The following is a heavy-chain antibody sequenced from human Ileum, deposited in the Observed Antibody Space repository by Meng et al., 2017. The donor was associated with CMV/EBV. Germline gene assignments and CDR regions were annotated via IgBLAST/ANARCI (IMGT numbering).Heavy chain of an antibody. CDR1: GFTFSSYA. CDR2: LSSDGGST. J-gene: IGHJ4*02. CDR3: AKRDGNTKGGFDF. V-gene: IGHV3-64*01. Sequence: CAASGFTFSSYAMHWVRQAPGKGLEYVSSLSSDGGSTHYANSVKGRFTISRDNSKNTLYLQMGSLRAEDMAVYYCAKRDGNTKGGFDFWGQGTLVTVSS. D-gene: IGHD5-24*01.